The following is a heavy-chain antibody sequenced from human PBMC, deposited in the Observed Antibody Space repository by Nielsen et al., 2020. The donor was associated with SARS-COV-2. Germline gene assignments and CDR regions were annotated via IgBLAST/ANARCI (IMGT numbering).Heavy chain of an antibody. Sequence: GESLKISCAASGFTFSSYGMHWVRQAPGKGLEWVAVIWYDGSNKYYADSVKGRFTISRDNSKNTLYLQMNSLRAEDTAVYYCARDPGSQWLVESVFDYWGQGTLVTVSS. CDR1: GFTFSSYG. CDR2: IWYDGSNK. V-gene: IGHV3-33*01. CDR3: ARDPGSQWLVESVFDY. D-gene: IGHD6-19*01. J-gene: IGHJ4*02.